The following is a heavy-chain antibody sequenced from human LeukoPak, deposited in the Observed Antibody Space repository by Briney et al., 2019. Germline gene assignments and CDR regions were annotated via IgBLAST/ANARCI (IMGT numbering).Heavy chain of an antibody. Sequence: SQTLSLTCAISGDSVSSSCAAWNWIRQSPSTGLEWLGRTYYRSKWYNDYAVSVKSRITINPDTSKNQFSLQLNSVTPEDTAVYYCASVRSSETFDYWGQGTLVTVSS. CDR1: GDSVSSSCAA. CDR3: ASVRSSETFDY. V-gene: IGHV6-1*01. CDR2: TYYRSKWYN. D-gene: IGHD6-25*01. J-gene: IGHJ4*02.